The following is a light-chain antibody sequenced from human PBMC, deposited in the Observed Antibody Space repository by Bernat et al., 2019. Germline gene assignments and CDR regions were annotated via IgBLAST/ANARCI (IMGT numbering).Light chain of an antibody. Sequence: EILLTQSPGTLSLSPGESATLSCRASQSVRSNYLAWYQHKPGQAPRLLIYGASTRATGIPDRFSGSGSGTDFTLTITRLEPEEFAVYYCQQYGSSPYTFGQGTKLEIK. CDR3: QQYGSSPYT. V-gene: IGKV3-20*01. CDR2: GAS. CDR1: QSVRSNY. J-gene: IGKJ2*01.